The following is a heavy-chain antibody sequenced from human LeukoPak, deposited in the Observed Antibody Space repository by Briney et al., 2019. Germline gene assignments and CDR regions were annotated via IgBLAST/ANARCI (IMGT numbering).Heavy chain of an antibody. J-gene: IGHJ4*02. V-gene: IGHV3-23*01. CDR1: EFTFSNYA. CDR3: AKSTSSSGSFYSGLDY. Sequence: GGSLRLSCAASEFTFSNYAMTWVRQAPGKGLEWVSCISGSGGSTYYADSVKGRFTISRDDSKNTLYLQMNSLRAEDTAIYYCAKSTSSSGSFYSGLDYWGQGTLVTVSS. D-gene: IGHD2-15*01. CDR2: ISGSGGST.